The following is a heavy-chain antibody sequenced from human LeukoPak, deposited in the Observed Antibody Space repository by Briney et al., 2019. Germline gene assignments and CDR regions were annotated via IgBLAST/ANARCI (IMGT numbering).Heavy chain of an antibody. J-gene: IGHJ4*02. D-gene: IGHD5-18*01. V-gene: IGHV3-7*03. CDR1: GVTFSSYW. CDR2: IKQDGSEK. Sequence: GGSRRLSCAASGVTFSSYWMSWARQAPGKGLEWLANIKQDGSEKYYVDSVKGRFIISRDNARNSLYLQMNSLRAEDTAVYFCARAGQVWSFPLDYWGQGTLVTVSS. CDR3: ARAGQVWSFPLDY.